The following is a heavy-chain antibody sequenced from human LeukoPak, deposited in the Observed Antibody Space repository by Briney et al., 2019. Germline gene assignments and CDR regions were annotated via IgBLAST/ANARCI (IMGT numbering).Heavy chain of an antibody. V-gene: IGHV3-20*04. CDR1: GFTFSSYG. CDR2: INWNGGST. J-gene: IGHJ4*02. Sequence: GGSLRLSCAASGFTFSSYGMSWVRQAPGKGLEWVSGINWNGGSTGYADSVKGRFTISRDNAKNSLYLQMNSLRAEDTALYYCARDFDCGGDCYSGSFDYWGQGTLVTVSS. D-gene: IGHD2-21*02. CDR3: ARDFDCGGDCYSGSFDY.